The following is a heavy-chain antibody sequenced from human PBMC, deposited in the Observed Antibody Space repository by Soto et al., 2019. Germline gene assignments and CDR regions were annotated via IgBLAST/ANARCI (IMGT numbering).Heavy chain of an antibody. D-gene: IGHD3-10*01. CDR3: ARWGIGYYYGSGAPDV. V-gene: IGHV1-2*02. Sequence: ASVKVSGKASGYTFTGYYMHCVLQAPVQGLEWMGWINPNSGGTNYAQKFQGRVTMTRDTSISTAYMELSRLRSDDTAVYYCARWGIGYYYGSGAPDVWGQGTTVTVSS. CDR1: GYTFTGYY. CDR2: INPNSGGT. J-gene: IGHJ6*02.